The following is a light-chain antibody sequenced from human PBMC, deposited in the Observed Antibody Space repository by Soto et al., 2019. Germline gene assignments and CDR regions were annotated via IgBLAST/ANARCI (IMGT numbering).Light chain of an antibody. CDR1: QSLTSGY. J-gene: IGKJ5*01. CDR3: QQYGSPPIT. V-gene: IGKV3-20*01. Sequence: DIVLTQSPGTLSLSPGERATLSCRASQSLTSGYLAWYQQQPGQAPRVLIYRASSRAPGIPDRFSGSGSGTDFTLTISRLEPEDFAVYYCQQYGSPPITFGQGTRLEIK. CDR2: RAS.